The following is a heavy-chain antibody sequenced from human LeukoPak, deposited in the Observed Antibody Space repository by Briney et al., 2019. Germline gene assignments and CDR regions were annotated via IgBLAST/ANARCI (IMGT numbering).Heavy chain of an antibody. V-gene: IGHV1-69*13. CDR3: ARSNRVVAATLVYYYYYYGMDV. J-gene: IGHJ6*02. CDR1: GGTFSSYA. Sequence: GASVTVSCTASGGTFSSYAISWVRQAPGQGLEWMGGIIPIFGTANYAQKFQGRVTITADESTSTAYMELSSLRSEDTAVYYCARSNRVVAATLVYYYYYYGMDVWGQGTTVTVSS. CDR2: IIPIFGTA. D-gene: IGHD2-15*01.